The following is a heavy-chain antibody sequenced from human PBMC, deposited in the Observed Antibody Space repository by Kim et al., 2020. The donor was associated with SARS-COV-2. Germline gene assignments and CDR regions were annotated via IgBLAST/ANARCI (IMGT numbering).Heavy chain of an antibody. D-gene: IGHD3-10*01. CDR2: IYYSGST. Sequence: SETLSLTCTVSGGSISSYYWSWIRQPPGKGLEWIGYIYYSGSTNYNPSLKSRVTISVDTSKNQFSLKLSSVTAADTAVYYCARIIRRHGMTMVRGVIANYYFDYWGQGTLVTVSS. CDR1: GGSISSYY. CDR3: ARIIRRHGMTMVRGVIANYYFDY. J-gene: IGHJ4*02. V-gene: IGHV4-59*01.